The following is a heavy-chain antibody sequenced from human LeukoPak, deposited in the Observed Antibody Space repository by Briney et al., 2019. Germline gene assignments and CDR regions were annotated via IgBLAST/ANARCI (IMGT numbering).Heavy chain of an antibody. Sequence: GGSLRLSCAASGFTFSSYSMNWVRQAPGKGLEWVSSISSSSSYIYYADSMKGRFTIPRDNAKNSLYLQMNSLRAEDTAVYYCARVGYCSSTSCYASGAFDIWGQGTMVTVSS. CDR2: ISSSSSYI. J-gene: IGHJ3*02. CDR1: GFTFSSYS. CDR3: ARVGYCSSTSCYASGAFDI. D-gene: IGHD2-2*01. V-gene: IGHV3-21*01.